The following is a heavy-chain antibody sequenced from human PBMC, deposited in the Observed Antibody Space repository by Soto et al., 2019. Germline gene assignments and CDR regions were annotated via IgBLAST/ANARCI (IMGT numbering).Heavy chain of an antibody. CDR1: GGSISTRSSY. V-gene: IGHV4-39*02. Sequence: SETLSLTCTVSGGSISTRSSYWGWIRQPPGKGLEWIGSIYYSGNTYYNPSLKSRVAISIDSSKTRFSLNLSSVTTADTAVYYCARDYSGSLAVAGPEPTVFDYWGQGTLVTVSS. J-gene: IGHJ4*02. D-gene: IGHD6-19*01. CDR3: ARDYSGSLAVAGPEPTVFDY. CDR2: IYYSGNT.